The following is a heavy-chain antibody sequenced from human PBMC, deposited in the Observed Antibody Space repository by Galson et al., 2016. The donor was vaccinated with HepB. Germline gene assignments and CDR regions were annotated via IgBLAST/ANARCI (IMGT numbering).Heavy chain of an antibody. J-gene: IGHJ4*02. CDR2: LYSGGSA. CDR1: AFTVSDSY. Sequence: SLRLSCASSAFTVSDSYMSWVRQTPGKGLEWVSVLYSGGSAYYADSVKGRFTISRDNSKNMLFLQMNSLRPEDTAVYYCARELLFREFSPSGYWGQGTLVTVSS. CDR3: ARELLFREFSPSGY. V-gene: IGHV3-66*02. D-gene: IGHD3-10*02.